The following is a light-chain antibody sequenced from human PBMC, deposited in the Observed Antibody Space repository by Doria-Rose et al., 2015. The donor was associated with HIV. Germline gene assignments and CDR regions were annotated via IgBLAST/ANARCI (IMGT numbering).Light chain of an antibody. V-gene: IGKV3-20*01. J-gene: IGKJ1*01. Sequence: TQSPGTLSLSPGERATLSCRASQSFSSTYLAWYQQQPGQAPSLLIYDGSTRATGCPDRFSASGSGTDFTLTINRLEPEDFALYYCHQYGTSWTFGQGTKVEI. CDR1: QSFSSTY. CDR3: HQYGTSWT. CDR2: DGS.